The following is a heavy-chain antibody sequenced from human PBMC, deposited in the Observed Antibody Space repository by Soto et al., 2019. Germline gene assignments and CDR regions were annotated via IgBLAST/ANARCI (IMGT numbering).Heavy chain of an antibody. J-gene: IGHJ3*02. V-gene: IGHV1-69*12. Sequence: QVHLVQSGAEVKKPGSSVKVSCKASGGTISRHSISWVRQAPGQGLEWMGGIIPVFGSGDYAQKFQGRITITADESTSTSYMELSRLESEDTAVYYCARRGMVRGLCADTRDAFDIWGQGTLVTVSS. CDR3: ARRGMVRGLCADTRDAFDI. CDR2: IIPVFGSG. CDR1: GGTISRHS. D-gene: IGHD3-10*01.